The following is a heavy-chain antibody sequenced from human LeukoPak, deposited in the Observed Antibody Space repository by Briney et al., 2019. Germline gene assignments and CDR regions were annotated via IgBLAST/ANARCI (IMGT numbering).Heavy chain of an antibody. Sequence: PGGSLRLSCAASGFTFSSYGMHWVRQAPGKGLEWVAFIRYDGSNKYYADSVKGRFTISRDNSKNTLYLQMNSLRAEDTAVYHCAKGSGRGSYVLYNWFDPWGQGTLATVSS. J-gene: IGHJ5*02. CDR3: AKGSGRGSYVLYNWFDP. V-gene: IGHV3-30*02. CDR1: GFTFSSYG. CDR2: IRYDGSNK. D-gene: IGHD1-26*01.